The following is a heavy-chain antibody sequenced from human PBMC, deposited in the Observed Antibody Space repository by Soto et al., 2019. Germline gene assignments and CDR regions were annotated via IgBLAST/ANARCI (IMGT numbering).Heavy chain of an antibody. CDR1: EYTFTTYE. J-gene: IGHJ6*02. CDR2: MNPKSGST. V-gene: IGHV1-8*01. Sequence: QVQLVQSGAEVKKPGASVKVSCKASEYTFTTYEINWVRQAPGQGLEWMGWMNPKSGSTGYAQKLQGGVTTSRNTSVSTAYIELTILRSEDKAVYSGANYNYCYGSAVWGRGDPVTVSS. CDR3: ANYNYCYGSAV.